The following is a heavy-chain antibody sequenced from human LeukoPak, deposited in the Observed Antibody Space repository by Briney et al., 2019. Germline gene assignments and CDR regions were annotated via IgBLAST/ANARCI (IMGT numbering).Heavy chain of an antibody. CDR1: GFTFSSYE. CDR3: ARDRVLPRGYYYYMDV. Sequence: GGSLRLSCAASGFTFSSYEMNWVRQAPGKGLEWVSYISSSGSTIYYADSVKGRFTISRDNAKNSLYLQMNSLRAEDTAVYYCARDRVLPRGYYYYMDVWGKGTTVTVSS. CDR2: ISSSGSTI. J-gene: IGHJ6*03. D-gene: IGHD5/OR15-5a*01. V-gene: IGHV3-48*03.